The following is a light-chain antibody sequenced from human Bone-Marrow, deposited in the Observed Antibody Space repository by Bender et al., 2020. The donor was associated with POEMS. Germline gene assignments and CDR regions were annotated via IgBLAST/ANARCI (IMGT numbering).Light chain of an antibody. CDR1: NSDVGGFKY. CDR3: SSYAGGYVL. CDR2: DVT. J-gene: IGLJ2*01. V-gene: IGLV2-11*01. Sequence: QSALTQPRSVSGSPGQSVTISCTGTNSDVGGFKYVSWFQQYPGKAPKLIIYDVTKWPSGVPARFSGSKSGNTASLTISGLQAEDEADDYCSSYAGGYVLFGGGTTLTVL.